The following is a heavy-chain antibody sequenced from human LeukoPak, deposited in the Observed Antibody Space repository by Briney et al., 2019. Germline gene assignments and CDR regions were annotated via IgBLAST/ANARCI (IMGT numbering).Heavy chain of an antibody. CDR1: GFTFSSYA. Sequence: PGGSLRLSCAASGFTFSSYAMHWVRQAPGKGLEYVSAISSNGGSTYYANSVKGRFTISRDNSKNTLYLQMGSLRAEDTAVYYCARVRLLRGVYYYGMDVWGQGTTVTVSS. D-gene: IGHD2-8*02. CDR3: ARVRLLRGVYYYGMDV. J-gene: IGHJ6*02. CDR2: ISSNGGST. V-gene: IGHV3-64*01.